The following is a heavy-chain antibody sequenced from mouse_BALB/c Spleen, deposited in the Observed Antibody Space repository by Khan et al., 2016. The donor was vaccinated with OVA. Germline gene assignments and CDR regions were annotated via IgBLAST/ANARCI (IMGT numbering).Heavy chain of an antibody. J-gene: IGHJ3*01. Sequence: QVQLKESGAELVTPGASVRLSCKASGYTFTSYYLYWVKQRPGQGLEWIGDINPNNGGTNFNEKFKNKATLTVDKSSSTAYIQPNSLTSVDSAVYYCSRSGYGSFAYWGQGTLVTVSA. CDR3: SRSGYGSFAY. V-gene: IGHV1S81*02. CDR2: INPNNGGT. CDR1: GYTFTSYY. D-gene: IGHD2-2*01.